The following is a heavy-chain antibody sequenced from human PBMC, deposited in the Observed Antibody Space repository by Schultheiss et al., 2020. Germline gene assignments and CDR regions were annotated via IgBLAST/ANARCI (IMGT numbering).Heavy chain of an antibody. V-gene: IGHV4-61*01. J-gene: IGHJ6*03. CDR1: GGSVSSGSYY. CDR2: INHSGST. D-gene: IGHD4-17*01. CDR3: ARGRYGDYLNYYYYYYMDV. Sequence: SETLALTCTVSGGSVSSGSYYWSWIRQPPGKGLEWIGEINHSGSTNYNPSLKSRVTISVDTSKNQFSLKLSSVTAADTAVYYCARGRYGDYLNYYYYYYMDVWGKGTTVTVSS.